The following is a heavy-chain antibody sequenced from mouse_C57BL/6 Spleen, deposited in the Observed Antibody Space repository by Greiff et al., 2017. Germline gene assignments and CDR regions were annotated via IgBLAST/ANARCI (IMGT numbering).Heavy chain of an antibody. CDR1: GFTFTDYY. Sequence: EVKLMESGGGLVQPGGSLSLSCAASGFTFTDYYMSWVRQPPGKALEWLGFIRNKANGYTTEYSASVKGRFTISRDNSQSILYLQLNALRAEDSATYYCARSPPYYYGSSYFDYWGQGTTLTVSS. CDR3: ARSPPYYYGSSYFDY. V-gene: IGHV7-3*01. J-gene: IGHJ2*01. CDR2: IRNKANGYTT. D-gene: IGHD1-1*01.